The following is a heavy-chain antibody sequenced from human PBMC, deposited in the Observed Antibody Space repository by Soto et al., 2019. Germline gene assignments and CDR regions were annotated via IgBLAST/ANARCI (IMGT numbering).Heavy chain of an antibody. J-gene: IGHJ5*02. D-gene: IGHD4-4*01. CDR1: GYTFSSHG. CDR3: ARDYTVTRGDCFDP. CDR2: ISTWNGDT. V-gene: IGHV1-18*01. Sequence: QVQLVQSGAEVKKPGASVKVSCKPSGYTFSSHGLSWVRQAPGQGLEWLGWISTWNGDTNYAQKFQGRVTMTTDRATSTAYMELKSLRSDDTAVYYCARDYTVTRGDCFDPWGQGTLVTVSS.